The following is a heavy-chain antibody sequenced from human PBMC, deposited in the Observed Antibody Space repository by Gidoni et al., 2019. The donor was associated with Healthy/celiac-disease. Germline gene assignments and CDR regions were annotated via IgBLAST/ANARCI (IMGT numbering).Heavy chain of an antibody. D-gene: IGHD7-27*01. J-gene: IGHJ6*02. CDR3: ALGSPYYYYGMDV. V-gene: IGHV4-61*02. Sequence: QVQLQESGPGLVKPSQTLSLTCTVSGGSISSGSYYWSWIRQPAGKGLEWIGRIYTSGSTNYNPSLKSRVTISVDTSKNQFSLKLSSVTAADTAVYYCALGSPYYYYGMDVWGQGTTVTVSS. CDR2: IYTSGST. CDR1: GGSISSGSYY.